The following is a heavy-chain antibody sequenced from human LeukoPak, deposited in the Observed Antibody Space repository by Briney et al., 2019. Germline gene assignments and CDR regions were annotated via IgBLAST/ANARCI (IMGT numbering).Heavy chain of an antibody. J-gene: IGHJ5*02. CDR3: ARSVFGNPWFDP. Sequence: SETLSFTCTVSGGSISVFYWSWLRQPPGKGLEWIGYIFRSGHTSYNPTLKSRVSISIDSSKDQFSLNLNSLTAADTAVYYCARSVFGNPWFDPWGQGTLVTVSS. D-gene: IGHD3-16*01. CDR1: GGSISVFY. V-gene: IGHV4-59*01. CDR2: IFRSGHT.